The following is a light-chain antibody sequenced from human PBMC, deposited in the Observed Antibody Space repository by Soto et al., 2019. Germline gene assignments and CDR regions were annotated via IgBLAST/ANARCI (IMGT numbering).Light chain of an antibody. CDR2: GAS. V-gene: IGKV1-39*01. CDR3: QESFFTLGT. Sequence: DLQMTQSPSSLSASVGDRVTIXXRASQYIGDFLNWYQQTPGKAPKLXIFGASNLHIGVPSRFSGSGSGTEFTLTINNLQREDFATYYCQESFFTLGTFGRGTKVDIK. J-gene: IGKJ1*01. CDR1: QYIGDF.